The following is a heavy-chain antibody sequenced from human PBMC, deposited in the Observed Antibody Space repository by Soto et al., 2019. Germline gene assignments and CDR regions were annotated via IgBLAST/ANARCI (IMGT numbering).Heavy chain of an antibody. CDR1: GYTFTGYY. CDR3: ARGGRYCSSTSCYRGSYDAFDI. J-gene: IGHJ3*02. D-gene: IGHD2-2*01. CDR2: INPNSGGT. Sequence: VKVSCKASGYTFTGYYMHWVRQAPGQGLEWMRWINPNSGGTNYAQKFQGWVTMTRDTSISTAYMELSRLRSDDTAVYYCARGGRYCSSTSCYRGSYDAFDIWGQGTMVTVS. V-gene: IGHV1-2*04.